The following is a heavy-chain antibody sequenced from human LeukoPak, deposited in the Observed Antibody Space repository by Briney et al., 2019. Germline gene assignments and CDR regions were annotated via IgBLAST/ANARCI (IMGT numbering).Heavy chain of an antibody. Sequence: ASVKVSCKASGGTFSSYAISWVRQAPGQGLEWMGGIIPIFGTANYAQKFQGRVTITADESTSTAYMELSSLRSEDTAVYYCASEGGGERDSSGYYPGFDRWGQGTLVTVSS. CDR1: GGTFSSYA. J-gene: IGHJ5*02. CDR2: IIPIFGTA. V-gene: IGHV1-69*13. D-gene: IGHD3-22*01. CDR3: ASEGGGERDSSGYYPGFDR.